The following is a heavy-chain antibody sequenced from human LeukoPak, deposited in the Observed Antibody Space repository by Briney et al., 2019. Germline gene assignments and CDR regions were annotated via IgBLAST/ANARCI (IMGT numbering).Heavy chain of an antibody. J-gene: IGHJ4*02. Sequence: ASVKVSCKASGYTFTSYDINWVRPATGQGLEWMGWMNPNSGNTGYAQKFQGRVTMTRNTSISTAYMELSSLRSEDTAVYYCARGDSSSSGFDYWGQGTLVTVSS. CDR3: ARGDSSSSGFDY. CDR1: GYTFTSYD. D-gene: IGHD6-6*01. CDR2: MNPNSGNT. V-gene: IGHV1-8*01.